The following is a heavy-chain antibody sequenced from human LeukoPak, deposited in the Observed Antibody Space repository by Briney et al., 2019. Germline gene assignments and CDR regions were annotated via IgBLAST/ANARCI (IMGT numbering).Heavy chain of an antibody. CDR1: GGSISSGDYY. CDR2: IYYSGST. CDR3: AREIAARHDIDY. Sequence: PSQTLSLTCTVSGGSISSGDYYWSWIRQPPGKGLEWIGYIYYSGSTYYNPSLKSRVTISVDTSKNQFSLKLSSVTAADTAVYYCAREIAARHDIDYWGQGTLVTVSS. V-gene: IGHV4-30-4*08. D-gene: IGHD6-6*01. J-gene: IGHJ4*02.